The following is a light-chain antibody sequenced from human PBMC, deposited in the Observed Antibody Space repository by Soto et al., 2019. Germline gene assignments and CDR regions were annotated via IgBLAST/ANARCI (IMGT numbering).Light chain of an antibody. V-gene: IGKV1-5*01. CDR1: QSISHW. Sequence: DIPMTQSPSTLSSFVGDTVTITCRASQSISHWLAWYQQRPGRAPKLLIYDASSLESGVPSRFSGSGSGTEFTLTISSLQPDDFASYSCQQYRAYPYTFGQGNKLEIK. J-gene: IGKJ2*01. CDR3: QQYRAYPYT. CDR2: DAS.